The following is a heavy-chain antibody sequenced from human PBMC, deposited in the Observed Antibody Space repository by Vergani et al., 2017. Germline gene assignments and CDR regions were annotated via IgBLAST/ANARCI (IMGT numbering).Heavy chain of an antibody. J-gene: IGHJ4*02. Sequence: VQLVQSGAEVKKPGASVKVSCKASGYTFTSAEINWVRQATGQGLEWMGWVKPNSGSTDYAQKFQGRVTMTRDTSINTAYMELSSLTSEDTAVYYCARRVPHVDYWGQGTVVTVSS. CDR1: GYTFTSAE. V-gene: IGHV1-8*01. CDR3: ARRVPHVDY. CDR2: VKPNSGST.